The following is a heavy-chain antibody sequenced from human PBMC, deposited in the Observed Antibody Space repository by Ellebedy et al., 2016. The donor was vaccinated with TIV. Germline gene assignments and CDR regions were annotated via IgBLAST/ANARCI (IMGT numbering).Heavy chain of an antibody. D-gene: IGHD1-26*01. V-gene: IGHV3-23*01. Sequence: GESLKISCAASGFTFSSYAMSWVRQAPGKGLEWVSAISGSGGSTYYADSVKGRFTISRDNSKNTLYLQMNSLRLEDTGVYFCARAGSYRFDYWGQGSLVTVSS. CDR1: GFTFSSYA. J-gene: IGHJ4*02. CDR3: ARAGSYRFDY. CDR2: ISGSGGST.